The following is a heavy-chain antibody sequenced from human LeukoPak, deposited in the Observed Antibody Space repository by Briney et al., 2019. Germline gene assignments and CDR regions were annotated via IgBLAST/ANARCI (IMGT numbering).Heavy chain of an antibody. V-gene: IGHV4-59*12. CDR3: ARGRRSVVVPAASSKGGYYYYGMDV. D-gene: IGHD2-2*01. CDR1: GGSISSYY. Sequence: PSETLSLTCTVSGGSISSYYWSWIRQPPGKGLEWIGYIYYSGSTNYNPSLKSRVTISVDTSKNQFSLKLSSVTAADTAVYYCARGRRSVVVPAASSKGGYYYYGMDVWGQGTTVTVSS. CDR2: IYYSGST. J-gene: IGHJ6*02.